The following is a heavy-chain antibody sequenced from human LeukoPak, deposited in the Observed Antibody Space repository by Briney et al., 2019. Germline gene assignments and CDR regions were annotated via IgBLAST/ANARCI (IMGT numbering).Heavy chain of an antibody. D-gene: IGHD6-13*01. Sequence: ASVKVSCKASGYTFTSYDINWVRQATGQGLEWMGWMNPNGGNTGYAQKFQGRVTMTRNTSISTAYMELSSLRSEDTAVYYCARITAGYSSSWYNYYYYYMDVRGKGTTVTVSS. CDR3: ARITAGYSSSWYNYYYYYMDV. CDR1: GYTFTSYD. J-gene: IGHJ6*03. CDR2: MNPNGGNT. V-gene: IGHV1-8*01.